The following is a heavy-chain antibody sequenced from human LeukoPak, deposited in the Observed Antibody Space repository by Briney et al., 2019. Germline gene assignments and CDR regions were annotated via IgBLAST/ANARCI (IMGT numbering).Heavy chain of an antibody. Sequence: PSETLSLTCTVSGGSISSGDYYWSWIRQPPGKGLEWIGYIYYSGSTYYNPSLKSRVTISVDTSKNQFSLKLSSVTAADTAVYYCARGRAVGATYNWFDPWGQGTLVTVSS. J-gene: IGHJ5*02. CDR2: IYYSGST. CDR3: ARGRAVGATYNWFDP. V-gene: IGHV4-30-4*01. CDR1: GGSISSGDYY. D-gene: IGHD1-26*01.